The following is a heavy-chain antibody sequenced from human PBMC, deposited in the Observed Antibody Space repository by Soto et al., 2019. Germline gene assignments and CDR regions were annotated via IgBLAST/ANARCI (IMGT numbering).Heavy chain of an antibody. Sequence: QLHLVQSGAVVKKPGASVTVSCSASGYPVTAYYMHWVRQAPGPGLEWMGGINPATGAAKYTQPFQGRVTMARDTSTSIVFMEPGGLTSKDTTVCYCAGRGGVGVAGSAAFDMWGQGTVVTVSS. CDR1: GYPVTAYY. V-gene: IGHV1-2*02. CDR2: INPATGAA. CDR3: AGRGGVGVAGSAAFDM. D-gene: IGHD3-3*01. J-gene: IGHJ3*02.